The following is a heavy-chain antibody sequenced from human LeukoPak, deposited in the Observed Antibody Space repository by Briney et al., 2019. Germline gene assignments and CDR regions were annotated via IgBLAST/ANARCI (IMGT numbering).Heavy chain of an antibody. Sequence: GGSLRLSCAASGFTFRNYWMGWVRQAPGKGLEWVSAISGSGGSTYYADSVKGRFTISRDNSKNTLYLQMNSLRAEDTAAYYCAKDSPDDYYSHWGQGTLVTVSS. D-gene: IGHD2-21*01. CDR3: AKDSPDDYYSH. V-gene: IGHV3-23*01. J-gene: IGHJ4*02. CDR1: GFTFRNYW. CDR2: ISGSGGST.